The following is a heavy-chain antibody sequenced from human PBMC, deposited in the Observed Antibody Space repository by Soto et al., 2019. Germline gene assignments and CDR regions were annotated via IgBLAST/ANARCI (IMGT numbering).Heavy chain of an antibody. V-gene: IGHV3-15*01. D-gene: IGHD2-2*01. Sequence: GGSLRLSCAASGFTFSNAWMSWVRQAPGKGLEWVGRIKSKTDDGTTDYAAPVKGRFTISRDDSKNTLYLQMNSLKTEDTAVYYCTTDIVVVPAALSDAFDIWGQGTMVTVSS. CDR1: GFTFSNAW. CDR2: IKSKTDDGTT. J-gene: IGHJ3*02. CDR3: TTDIVVVPAALSDAFDI.